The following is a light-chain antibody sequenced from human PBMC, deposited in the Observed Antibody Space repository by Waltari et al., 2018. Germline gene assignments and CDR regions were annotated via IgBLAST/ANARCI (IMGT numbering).Light chain of an antibody. Sequence: SYVLTQPPSLSVAPGKTARITCGGNNIGSKSGHWYQQKPGQAPVLVLYYDSDRPSGIPERLSGSDTATLTIARVEAGDEAVYYCQVWDGDADHPVFGGGTKLTVL. V-gene: IGLV3-21*04. CDR2: YDS. CDR1: NIGSKS. J-gene: IGLJ2*01. CDR3: QVWDGDADHPV.